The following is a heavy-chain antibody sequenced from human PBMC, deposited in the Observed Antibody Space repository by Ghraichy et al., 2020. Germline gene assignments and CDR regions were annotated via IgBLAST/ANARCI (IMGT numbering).Heavy chain of an antibody. CDR2: MNPNSGNT. CDR3: ARVPLRYFDWLWDRKKYGMDV. D-gene: IGHD3-9*01. J-gene: IGHJ6*02. Sequence: ASVKVSCKASGYTFTSYDINWVRQATGQGLEWMGWMNPNSGNTGYAQKFQGRVTMTRNTSISTAYMELSSLRSEDTAVYYCARVPLRYFDWLWDRKKYGMDVWGQGTTVTVSS. CDR1: GYTFTSYD. V-gene: IGHV1-8*01.